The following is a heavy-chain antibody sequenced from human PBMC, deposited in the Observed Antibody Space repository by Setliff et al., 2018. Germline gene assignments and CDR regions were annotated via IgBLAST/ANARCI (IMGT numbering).Heavy chain of an antibody. CDR3: AKRGPYCSGGTCHYYFDY. CDR1: GFTFSSYS. Sequence: PGGSLRLSCAASGFTFSSYSMNWVRQAPGKGLEWVSYISSSSSTIYYADSVKGRFTISRDNAKSSLYLQMNSLGAEDTAVYYCAKRGPYCSGGTCHYYFDYWGQGTLVTVSS. J-gene: IGHJ4*02. CDR2: ISSSSSTI. V-gene: IGHV3-48*04. D-gene: IGHD2-15*01.